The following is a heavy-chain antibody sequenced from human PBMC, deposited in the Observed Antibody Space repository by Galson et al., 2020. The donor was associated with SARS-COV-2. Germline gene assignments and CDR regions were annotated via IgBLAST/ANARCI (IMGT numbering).Heavy chain of an antibody. CDR3: AQTSEVSNDAFDI. J-gene: IGHJ3*02. Sequence: ASETLSLTCTVSGGSIRSSSYFWGWIRLPPGKGLEWIGSQYYSGGPHYNPSLKSRVTLSIDASKKQFSLRLTSVTAADTAIYYCAQTSEVSNDAFDIWGQGTLVTVSS. V-gene: IGHV4-39*07. CDR2: QYYSGGP. CDR1: GGSIRSSSYF. D-gene: IGHD3-10*01.